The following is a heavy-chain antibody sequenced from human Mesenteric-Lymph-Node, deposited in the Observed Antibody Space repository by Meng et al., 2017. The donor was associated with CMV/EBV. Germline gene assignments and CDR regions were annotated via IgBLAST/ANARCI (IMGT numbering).Heavy chain of an antibody. Sequence: GESLKISCAASGFTFSSYGMHWVRQAPGKGLEWVALIRYDGSAKYSADSVKGRFTISRDNSKNTLYLQMDSLRPEDTAVYYCARGSTVSGNWHFDYWGQGTLVTVSS. V-gene: IGHV3-30*02. CDR3: ARGSTVSGNWHFDY. J-gene: IGHJ4*02. CDR1: GFTFSSYG. CDR2: IRYDGSAK. D-gene: IGHD4-17*01.